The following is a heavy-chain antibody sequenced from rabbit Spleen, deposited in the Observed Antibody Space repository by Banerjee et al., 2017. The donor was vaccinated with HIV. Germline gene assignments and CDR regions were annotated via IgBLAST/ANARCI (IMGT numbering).Heavy chain of an antibody. Sequence: QEQLVESGGGLVQPEGSLTLTCKASGFDFSRYGVSWVRQAPGKGLEWIGYIDPIFTSTYYASWAKGRFTVSKTSSTMVTLQMTSLTAADTATYFCARESIYNGDADDKGFNLWGPGTLVTVS. D-gene: IGHD6-1*01. CDR3: ARESIYNGDADDKGFNL. J-gene: IGHJ4*01. CDR2: IDPIFTST. V-gene: IGHV1S45*01. CDR1: GFDFSRYG.